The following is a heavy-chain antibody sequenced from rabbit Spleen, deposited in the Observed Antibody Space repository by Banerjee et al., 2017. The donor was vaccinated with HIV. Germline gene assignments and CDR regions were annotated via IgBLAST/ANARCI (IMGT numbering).Heavy chain of an antibody. CDR2: INAITGKA. CDR3: ARDLDGVIGWNFGW. V-gene: IGHV1S40*01. CDR1: GFPFSSDYY. Sequence: QSLEESGGDLVKPGASLTLTCTASGFPFSSDYYMCWVRQAPGRGLGRIACINAITGKAVCARWARGRFTFTKTSSTPVSLQMTSLTAADTATFFCARDLDGVIGWNFGWWGPGTLVSVS. D-gene: IGHD4-1*01. J-gene: IGHJ6*01.